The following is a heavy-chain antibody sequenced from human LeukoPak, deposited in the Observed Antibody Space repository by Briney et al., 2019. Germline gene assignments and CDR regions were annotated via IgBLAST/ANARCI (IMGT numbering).Heavy chain of an antibody. J-gene: IGHJ6*02. D-gene: IGHD3-3*01. CDR1: GFTFSNYA. CDR2: LSGSGTGT. CDR3: ARIFYYGMDV. V-gene: IGHV3-23*01. Sequence: GGSLRLSCAASGFTFSNYAMSWVRQAPGKGLEWVSALSGSGTGTYYADSVKGRFTISRHNSKNTLYLQMNSLRAEDTAVYYCARIFYYGMDVWGQGTTVTVSS.